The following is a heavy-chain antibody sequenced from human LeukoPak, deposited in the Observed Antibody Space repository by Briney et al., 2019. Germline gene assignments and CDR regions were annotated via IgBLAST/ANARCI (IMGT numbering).Heavy chain of an antibody. CDR1: GFTFSNYY. D-gene: IGHD2-8*01. CDR2: ISGTNTYI. V-gene: IGHV3-21*01. CDR3: ARAMGRGNYLDY. Sequence: GGSLRLSCEGSGFTFSNYYMNWVRQAPGKGLEWLSSISGTNTYISHADSVRGRFTIARDNVRNSLYLQMNSLRAEDTAIYYCARAMGRGNYLDYWGQGTLVTVSS. J-gene: IGHJ4*02.